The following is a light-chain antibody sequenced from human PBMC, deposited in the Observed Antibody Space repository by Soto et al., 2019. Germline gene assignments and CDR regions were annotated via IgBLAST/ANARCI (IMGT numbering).Light chain of an antibody. J-gene: IGKJ1*01. Sequence: TQMTQSPLSLSASVEEKIIITCRASRDVGSDVSWYQQKPGQAPKLVIYAASNLYTGVPSRFSGRRSGTEFTLTISSLQPEDFASYYCLQDYGDSWTFGQGTKVDIK. CDR3: LQDYGDSWT. CDR1: RDVGSD. CDR2: AAS. V-gene: IGKV1-6*01.